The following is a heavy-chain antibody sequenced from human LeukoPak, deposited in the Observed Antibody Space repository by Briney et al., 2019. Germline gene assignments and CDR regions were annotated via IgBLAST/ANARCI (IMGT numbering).Heavy chain of an antibody. Sequence: SETLSLTCTVSGGSISCYYWSWSRQPPGKGLEWIGYIFYSGGSNYNPSLKSRVTISVDTSKNHFSLKLGSVTAADTAVYYCARLGGTFDIWGQGTMVTVSS. CDR2: IFYSGGS. V-gene: IGHV4-59*08. D-gene: IGHD4-23*01. J-gene: IGHJ3*02. CDR3: ARLGGTFDI. CDR1: GGSISCYY.